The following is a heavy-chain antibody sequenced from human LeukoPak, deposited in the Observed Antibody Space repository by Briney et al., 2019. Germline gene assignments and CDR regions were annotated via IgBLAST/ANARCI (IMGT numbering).Heavy chain of an antibody. D-gene: IGHD3-10*01. V-gene: IGHV1-18*01. J-gene: IGHJ6*02. Sequence: ASVKVSCKASGYIFANYGISWVRQAPGQGLEWMRWISAYNGNTNYAQNLQGRVTMTTDTSTSTSYMELRSLRSDDTAVYYCARDGSITMVRGGVYYYYGMDVWGQGTTVTVSS. CDR2: ISAYNGNT. CDR3: ARDGSITMVRGGVYYYYGMDV. CDR1: GYIFANYG.